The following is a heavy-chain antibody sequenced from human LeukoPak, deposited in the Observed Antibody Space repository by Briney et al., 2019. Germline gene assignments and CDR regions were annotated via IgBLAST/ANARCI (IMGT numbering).Heavy chain of an antibody. V-gene: IGHV1-69*13. D-gene: IGHD3-9*01. CDR3: ARGQRYRSQFDY. CDR2: IIPIFGTA. J-gene: IGHJ4*02. Sequence: ASVKVSCKASGGTFSSYAISWVRQAPGQGLEWMGGIIPIFGTANYAQKFQSRVTITADESTSTAYMELSSLRSEDTAVYYCARGQRYRSQFDYWGQGTLVTVSS. CDR1: GGTFSSYA.